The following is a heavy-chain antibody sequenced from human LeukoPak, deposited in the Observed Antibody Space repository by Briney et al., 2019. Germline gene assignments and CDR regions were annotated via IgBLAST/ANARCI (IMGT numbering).Heavy chain of an antibody. Sequence: PGGSLRLSCAASGFTFDDYAMHWVRQAPGKGLEWVSGISWNSGSIGYADSVKGRFTISRDNAKNSLYLQMNSLRAEDTAVYYCARDRRTWIQLWSGFDYWGQGTLVTVSS. J-gene: IGHJ4*02. CDR2: ISWNSGSI. V-gene: IGHV3-9*01. CDR3: ARDRRTWIQLWSGFDY. CDR1: GFTFDDYA. D-gene: IGHD5-18*01.